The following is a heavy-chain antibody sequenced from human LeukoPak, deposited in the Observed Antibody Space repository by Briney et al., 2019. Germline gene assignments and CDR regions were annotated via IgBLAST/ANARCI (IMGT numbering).Heavy chain of an antibody. CDR3: ARITGIEAAGNY. Sequence: GGSLRLSLAASGFTSRIYWMSWVRQAPGKGLEWVANIKHDGSEKFYVDSVKGRFIISRDNAKNSLFLQLNSLRDEDTAVYYCARITGIEAAGNYWGKGTLVTVSS. CDR1: GFTSRIYW. J-gene: IGHJ4*02. CDR2: IKHDGSEK. D-gene: IGHD6-25*01. V-gene: IGHV3-7*04.